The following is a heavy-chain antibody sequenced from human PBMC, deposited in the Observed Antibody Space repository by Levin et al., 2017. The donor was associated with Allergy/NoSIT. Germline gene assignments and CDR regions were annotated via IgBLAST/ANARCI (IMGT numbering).Heavy chain of an antibody. D-gene: IGHD1-26*01. CDR3: AKDNMDGASPQDR. V-gene: IGHV3-48*03. J-gene: IGHJ5*02. Sequence: GESLKISCAASGFIFSSYEMNWVRQAPGKGLEYLAYISQTGSVTFYAESVRGRFTISRDNAKNSLYLQINNLRAEDTALYYCAKDNMDGASPQDRWGQGTLVTVSS. CDR2: ISQTGSVT. CDR1: GFIFSSYE.